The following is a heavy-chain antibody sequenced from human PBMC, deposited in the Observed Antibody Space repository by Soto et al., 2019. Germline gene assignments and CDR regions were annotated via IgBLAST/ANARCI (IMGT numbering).Heavy chain of an antibody. V-gene: IGHV1-8*01. CDR3: ARVFPYGDYGGMDV. CDR1: GYTFTNYD. J-gene: IGHJ6*02. CDR2: MGPNSGNT. D-gene: IGHD4-17*01. Sequence: ASVKVSCKTSGYTFTNYDINWVRQAPGQGLEWMGWMGPNSGNTGFAPKFQGRVTLTRNTSITTAYMELSSLRSEDTAVYYCARVFPYGDYGGMDVWGQGTTVTVSS.